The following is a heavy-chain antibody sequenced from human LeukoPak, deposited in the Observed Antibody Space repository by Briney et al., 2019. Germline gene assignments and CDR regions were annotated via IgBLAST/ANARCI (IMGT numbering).Heavy chain of an antibody. V-gene: IGHV3-53*05. D-gene: IGHD1-20*01. Sequence: GGSLRLSCAASGFTVSSNYMSWVRQAPGKGLEWVSVIYSGGSTYYADSVKGRFTISRDNSKNTLYLQMNSLRAEDTAVYYCARANWNDAFDIWGQGTMVTVSS. CDR2: IYSGGST. J-gene: IGHJ3*02. CDR3: ARANWNDAFDI. CDR1: GFTVSSNY.